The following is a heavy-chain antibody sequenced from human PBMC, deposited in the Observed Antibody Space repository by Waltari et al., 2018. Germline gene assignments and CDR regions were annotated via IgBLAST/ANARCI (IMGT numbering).Heavy chain of an antibody. Sequence: QVQLEQSGAEMVKPGASVRVPCQGSGYSFRRSESSWVRQAPGQGLEWMGWMNTNSGNTGNAEKFQGRVTITRNTSINTAYMDLSGLRSEDTAVYYCARGSGDLDIWGQGTMVTVSS. D-gene: IGHD2-21*01. CDR2: MNTNSGNT. CDR3: ARGSGDLDI. J-gene: IGHJ3*02. CDR1: GYSFRRSE. V-gene: IGHV1-8*03.